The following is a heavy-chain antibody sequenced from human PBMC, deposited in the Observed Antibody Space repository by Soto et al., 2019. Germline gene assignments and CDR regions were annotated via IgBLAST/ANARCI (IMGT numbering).Heavy chain of an antibody. CDR2: IYYSEIT. J-gene: IGHJ4*02. CDR1: GGSISSGDYY. Sequence: SETLYLPCTVSGGSISSGDYYWGRIRHPPGKGLERIGYIYYSEITYYNPSLKSRVTISVDTSKNHFSLKLSSVTAADTAVYYCARDRDDYGVNFGYWGPGTLVNV. V-gene: IGHV4-30-4*01. D-gene: IGHD4-17*01. CDR3: ARDRDDYGVNFGY.